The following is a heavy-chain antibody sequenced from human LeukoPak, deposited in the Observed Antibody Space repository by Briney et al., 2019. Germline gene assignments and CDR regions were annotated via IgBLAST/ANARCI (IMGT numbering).Heavy chain of an antibody. D-gene: IGHD6-13*01. J-gene: IGHJ4*02. CDR3: ARERRYTNNWYSFDY. CDR2: IRGSGGGS. CDR1: GFTFSSYW. V-gene: IGHV3-23*01. Sequence: GGSLRLSCAASGFTFSSYWMHWVRQAPGKGLEWVSVIRGSGGGSYYGDSVKGRFTISRDNSKNTLYLQMNSLRAEDTAVYYCARERRYTNNWYSFDYWGQGTLVTVSS.